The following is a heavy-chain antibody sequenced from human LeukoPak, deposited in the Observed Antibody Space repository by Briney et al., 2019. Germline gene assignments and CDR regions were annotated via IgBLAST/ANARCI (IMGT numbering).Heavy chain of an antibody. J-gene: IGHJ4*02. CDR2: IYYSGST. Sequence: PSETLTLTCTVSGGSISSSSYYWGWIRQPPGKGMEWIGSIYYSGSTYHNPSLKSRITISVDTSKNQFTLKLSSVTAADTAVYYCASKPKGYFTNGVCYSVFDYWGQGTLVTVSS. CDR1: GGSISSSSYY. V-gene: IGHV4-39*01. CDR3: ASKPKGYFTNGVCYSVFDY. D-gene: IGHD2-8*01.